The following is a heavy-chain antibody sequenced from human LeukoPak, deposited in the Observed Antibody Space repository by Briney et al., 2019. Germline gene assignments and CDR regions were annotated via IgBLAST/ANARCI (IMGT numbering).Heavy chain of an antibody. D-gene: IGHD3-10*01. J-gene: IGHJ4*02. Sequence: ASVKVSCKVSGYTLTELSMHWVRQAPGKGFEWMGGFDPEDGETIYAQKFQGRVTMTEDTSTDTAYMELSSLRSEDTAVYYCATDTFSSGSGSSTDYWGQGTLVTASS. CDR1: GYTLTELS. CDR3: ATDTFSSGSGSSTDY. V-gene: IGHV1-24*01. CDR2: FDPEDGET.